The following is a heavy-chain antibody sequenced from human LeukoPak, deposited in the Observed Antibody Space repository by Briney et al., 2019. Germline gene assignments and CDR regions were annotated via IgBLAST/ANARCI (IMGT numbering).Heavy chain of an antibody. Sequence: ASVKVSCKVSGYTLTELSMHWVRQAPGKGLEWMGGFDPEDGETIYAQKFQGRVTMTEDTSTDTAYMELGSLRSEDTAVYYCATSRYYYDSSGYYYVYWGQGTLVTVSS. J-gene: IGHJ4*02. CDR2: FDPEDGET. V-gene: IGHV1-24*01. D-gene: IGHD3-22*01. CDR1: GYTLTELS. CDR3: ATSRYYYDSSGYYYVY.